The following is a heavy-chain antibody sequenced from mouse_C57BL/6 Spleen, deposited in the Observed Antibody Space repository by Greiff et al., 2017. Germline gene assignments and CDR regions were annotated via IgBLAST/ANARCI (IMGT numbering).Heavy chain of an antibody. V-gene: IGHV1-54*01. CDR2: INPGSGGT. J-gene: IGHJ3*01. CDR3: ARGGEGWFAY. CDR1: GYAFTNYL. Sequence: QVHVKQSGAELVRPGTSVKVSCKASGYAFTNYLIEWVKQRTGQGLEWIGEINPGSGGTNYNEKFKGKATLTADKSSSTAYMQLSSLTSEDSAVYFCARGGEGWFAYWGQGTLVTVSA.